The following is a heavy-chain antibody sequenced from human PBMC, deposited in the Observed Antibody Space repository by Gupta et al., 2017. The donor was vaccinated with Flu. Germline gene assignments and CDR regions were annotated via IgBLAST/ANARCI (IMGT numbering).Heavy chain of an antibody. CDR3: ASGKRWLQRGNFDY. CDR2: INHSGST. Sequence: SGYYWSWIRQPPGKGLEWIGEINHSGSTNYNPSLKSRVTISVDTSKNQFSLKLSSVTAADTAVYYCASGKRWLQRGNFDYWGQGTLITVSS. V-gene: IGHV4-34*01. J-gene: IGHJ4*02. CDR1: SGYY. D-gene: IGHD5-12*01.